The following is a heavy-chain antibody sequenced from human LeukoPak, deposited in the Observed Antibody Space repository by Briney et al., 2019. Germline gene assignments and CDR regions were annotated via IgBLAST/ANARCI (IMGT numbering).Heavy chain of an antibody. D-gene: IGHD5-24*01. CDR3: ARRFRDPGQNYFDY. V-gene: IGHV2-70*11. Sequence: SGPALVQPTQTLTLTCTFSGFPLSTSGMCVSWIRQPPGKALEWLARIDRDDDKYYSTSLRTRLSISKDTSKNQVALTMTNMDPVDTATYYCARRFRDPGQNYFDYWGQGTLVTVSS. CDR2: IDRDDDK. J-gene: IGHJ4*02. CDR1: GFPLSTSGMC.